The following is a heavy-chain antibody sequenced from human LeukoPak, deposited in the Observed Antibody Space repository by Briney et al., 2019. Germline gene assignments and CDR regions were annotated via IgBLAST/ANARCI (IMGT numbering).Heavy chain of an antibody. D-gene: IGHD3-22*01. V-gene: IGHV4-59*01. Sequence: SETLSLTCTVSGGSISSYYWSWIRQPPGKGLEWIGYICYSGRPNYNPSLKSRVTIAVDTSKNQFSLKLSSVTAADTAVYYCARDNEYYYDSSGYYYHRYFDLWGRGTLVTVSS. CDR3: ARDNEYYYDSSGYYYHRYFDL. CDR1: GGSISSYY. J-gene: IGHJ2*01. CDR2: ICYSGRP.